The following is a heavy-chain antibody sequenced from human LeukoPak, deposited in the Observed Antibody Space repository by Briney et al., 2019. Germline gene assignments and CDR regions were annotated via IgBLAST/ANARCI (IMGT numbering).Heavy chain of an antibody. V-gene: IGHV3-33*01. CDR2: IWYDGSNK. Sequence: GGSLRLSCAASGFTFSSYGMHWVRQGPGKGLEWVAVIWYDGSNKYYADSVKGRFTISRDNSKNTLYLQMNSLRAEDTAVYYCARGDYYDSSGYGNWGQGTLVTVSS. J-gene: IGHJ4*02. CDR3: ARGDYYDSSGYGN. CDR1: GFTFSSYG. D-gene: IGHD3-22*01.